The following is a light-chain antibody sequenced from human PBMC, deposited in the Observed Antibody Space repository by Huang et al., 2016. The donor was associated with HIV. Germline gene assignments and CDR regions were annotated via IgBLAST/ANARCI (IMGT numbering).Light chain of an antibody. Sequence: DIQMTQSPSSLSASVGDRVTITCRASQGISTSLSWFQQSPETAPKSLIYDASSLHSGVPSKFTGSGSGTDFTLTISSLQPEDSATYYCQQYNDYPLTFGGGTEVEIK. CDR2: DAS. V-gene: IGKV1-16*02. J-gene: IGKJ4*01. CDR1: QGISTS. CDR3: QQYNDYPLT.